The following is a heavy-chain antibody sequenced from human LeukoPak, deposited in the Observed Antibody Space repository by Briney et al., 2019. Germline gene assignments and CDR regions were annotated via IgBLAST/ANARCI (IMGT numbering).Heavy chain of an antibody. J-gene: IGHJ4*02. CDR1: GFPFSSYW. CDR2: IKQDGSEK. Sequence: GGSLRLSCVASGFPFSSYWMSWVRQAPGKGLEWVANIKQDGSEKHYVDSVKGRFTISRDNAKNSLYLQLNSLRVEDTAVYYCARRYFDCWGQGTLVTVSS. V-gene: IGHV3-7*01. CDR3: ARRYFDC.